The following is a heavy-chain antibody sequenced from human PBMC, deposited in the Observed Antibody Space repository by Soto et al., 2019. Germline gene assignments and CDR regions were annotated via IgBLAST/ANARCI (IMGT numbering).Heavy chain of an antibody. D-gene: IGHD3-3*01. Sequence: SVKVSCKASGGTFSSYAISWVRQAPGQGLEWMGGIIPIFGTANYAQKFQGRVTITADESTSTAYMELSSLRSEDTAVYYCASSPLQDLRFLEWYRSDYWGQGTLVTVSS. CDR1: GGTFSSYA. CDR3: ASSPLQDLRFLEWYRSDY. J-gene: IGHJ4*02. CDR2: IIPIFGTA. V-gene: IGHV1-69*13.